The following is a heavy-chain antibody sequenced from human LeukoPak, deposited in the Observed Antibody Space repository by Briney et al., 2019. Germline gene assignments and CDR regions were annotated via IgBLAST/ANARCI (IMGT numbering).Heavy chain of an antibody. CDR3: ARQTGSGLFILP. CDR2: IYYSGNT. Sequence: SETLSLTCTVSGVSISSSNSYWGWIRQPPGKGLEWIGSIYYSGNTYYNASLKSQVSISIDASRNQFSLRLTSVTAADTAVYYCARQTGSGLFILPGGQGTLVTVSS. D-gene: IGHD3/OR15-3a*01. V-gene: IGHV4-39*01. J-gene: IGHJ4*02. CDR1: GVSISSSNSY.